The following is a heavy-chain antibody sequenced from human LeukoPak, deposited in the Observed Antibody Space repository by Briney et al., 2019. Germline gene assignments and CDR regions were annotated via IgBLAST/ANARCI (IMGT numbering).Heavy chain of an antibody. CDR1: GYTFSGYY. CDR3: ARDKRDCTTTTCYDYFDY. Sequence: GASVKVSCKASGYTFSGYYVYWVRQAPGQGLECVGWINPNSGATNYAQKFQDRATMTRDTSVSTAYMGLSRLRSDDTAVYYCARDKRDCTTTTCYDYFDYWGQGTLVTVSS. V-gene: IGHV1-2*02. CDR2: INPNSGAT. J-gene: IGHJ4*02. D-gene: IGHD2-2*01.